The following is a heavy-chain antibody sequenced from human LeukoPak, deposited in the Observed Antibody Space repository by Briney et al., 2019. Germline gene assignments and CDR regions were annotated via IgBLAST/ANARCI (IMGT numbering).Heavy chain of an antibody. CDR3: ARPTVTTNYYYMDV. D-gene: IGHD4-17*01. V-gene: IGHV4-4*09. Sequence: KPSETLSLTCTVSSGSISSYYWSWIRQPPGKGLEWIGYIYTSGSTNYNPSLKSRVTISVDTSKNQFSLKLSSVTAADTAVYYCARPTVTTNYYYMDVWGKGTTVTVSS. CDR2: IYTSGST. CDR1: SGSISSYY. J-gene: IGHJ6*03.